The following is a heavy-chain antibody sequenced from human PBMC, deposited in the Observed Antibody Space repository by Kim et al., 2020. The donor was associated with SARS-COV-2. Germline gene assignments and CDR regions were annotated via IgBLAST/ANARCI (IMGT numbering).Heavy chain of an antibody. V-gene: IGHV3-30-3*01. CDR1: GFTFSSYA. CDR2: ISYDGSNK. J-gene: IGHJ4*02. CDR3: ARGARSPRGPSHY. D-gene: IGHD1-26*01. Sequence: GGSLRLSCAASGFTFSSYAMHWVRQAPGKGLEWVAVISYDGSNKYYADSVKGRFTISRDNSKNTLYLQMNSLRAEDTAVYYCARGARSPRGPSHYWGQGT.